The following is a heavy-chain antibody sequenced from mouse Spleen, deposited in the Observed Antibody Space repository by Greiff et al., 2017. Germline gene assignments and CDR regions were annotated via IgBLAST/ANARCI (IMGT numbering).Heavy chain of an antibody. J-gene: IGHJ2*01. CDR1: GYSITSGYY. CDR3: ARDHYYGYGY. D-gene: IGHD1-2*01. CDR2: ISYDGSN. Sequence: EVQLMESGPGLVKPSQSLSLTCSVTGYSITSGYYWNWIRQFPGNKLEWMGYISYDGSNNYNPSLKNRISITRDTSKNQFFLKLNSVTTEDTATYYCARDHYYGYGYWGQGTTLTVSS. V-gene: IGHV3-6*01.